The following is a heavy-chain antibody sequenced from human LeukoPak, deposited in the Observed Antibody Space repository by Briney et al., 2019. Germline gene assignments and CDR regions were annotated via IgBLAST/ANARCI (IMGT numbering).Heavy chain of an antibody. J-gene: IGHJ4*02. V-gene: IGHV3-64*01. CDR1: GFTFSSSA. CDR2: ISSNGGTT. CDR3: ARGSYCSGGSCYSAY. Sequence: GSLRLSCAASGFTFSSSAMHWVRQAPGKGLEYVSAISSNGGTTYYANSVKGRFTISRDNSKNTLYLQMGSLRDEDMAVYYCARGSYCSGGSCYSAYWGQGTLVTVSS. D-gene: IGHD2-15*01.